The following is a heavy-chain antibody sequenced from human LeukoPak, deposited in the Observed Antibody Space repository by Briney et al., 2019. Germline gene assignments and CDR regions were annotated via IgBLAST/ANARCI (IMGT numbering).Heavy chain of an antibody. V-gene: IGHV4-39*07. CDR2: IYYSGST. Sequence: SETLSLTCTVSGGSISSSSYYWGWIRQPPGKGLEWIGSIYYSGSTYYNPSLKSRVTISVDTSKNQFSLKLSSVTAADTAVYYCARSDYYGSGSGAFDIWGQGTMVTVSS. D-gene: IGHD3-10*01. CDR1: GGSISSSSYY. CDR3: ARSDYYGSGSGAFDI. J-gene: IGHJ3*02.